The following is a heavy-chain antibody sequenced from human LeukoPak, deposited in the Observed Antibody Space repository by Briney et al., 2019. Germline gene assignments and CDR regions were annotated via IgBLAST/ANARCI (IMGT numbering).Heavy chain of an antibody. CDR2: INHSGST. CDR1: GGSFSGYY. J-gene: IGHJ4*02. V-gene: IGHV4-34*01. D-gene: IGHD3-10*01. CDR3: ARDTYYYGSGSYLFDY. Sequence: SETLSLTCAVYGGSFSGYYWSWIRQPPGKGLEWIGEINHSGSTNYNPSLKSRVTMSVDTSKNQFSLKLSSVTAADTAVYYCARDTYYYGSGSYLFDYWGQGTLVTVSS.